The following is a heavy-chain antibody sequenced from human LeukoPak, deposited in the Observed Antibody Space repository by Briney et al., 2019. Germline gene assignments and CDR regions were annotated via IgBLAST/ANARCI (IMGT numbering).Heavy chain of an antibody. D-gene: IGHD6-13*01. Sequence: SETLSLTCAVYGGSFSGYYWSWIRQPPGKGLEWIGEINHSGSTNYNPSLKSRVTISVDTSKNQFSLKLSSVTAADTAVYYCARGRSWSSSWHNWLDPWGQGTLVTVSS. V-gene: IGHV4-34*01. CDR1: GGSFSGYY. J-gene: IGHJ5*02. CDR3: ARGRSWSSSWHNWLDP. CDR2: INHSGST.